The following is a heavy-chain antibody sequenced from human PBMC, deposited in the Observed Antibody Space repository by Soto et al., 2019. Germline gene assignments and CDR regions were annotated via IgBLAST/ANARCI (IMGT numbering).Heavy chain of an antibody. Sequence: ASVKVSCKASGYSFTSYGISWVRQAPGQGLEWMGWISAYNGNTNYAQKFQGRVTMSTDTSTSTAYMELRSLRSDDTAVYYFASYFICCCYDVGRDAHYIWAQGTMVTVS. D-gene: IGHD3-3*01. CDR3: ASYFICCCYDVGRDAHYI. J-gene: IGHJ3*02. CDR2: ISAYNGNT. CDR1: GYSFTSYG. V-gene: IGHV1-18*01.